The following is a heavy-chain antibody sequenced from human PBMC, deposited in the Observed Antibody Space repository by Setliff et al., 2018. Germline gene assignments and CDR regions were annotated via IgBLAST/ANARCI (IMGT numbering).Heavy chain of an antibody. D-gene: IGHD5-12*01. Sequence: SETLSLTCAVYGGSFSGYYWSWIRQPPGKGLEWIGEINHSGSTNYNPSLKSRVTISVDTSKNQFSLKLSSVTAADTAVYYCTRGPDGYTYQGSFDIWGQGTMVT. J-gene: IGHJ3*02. V-gene: IGHV4-34*01. CDR1: GGSFSGYY. CDR2: INHSGST. CDR3: TRGPDGYTYQGSFDI.